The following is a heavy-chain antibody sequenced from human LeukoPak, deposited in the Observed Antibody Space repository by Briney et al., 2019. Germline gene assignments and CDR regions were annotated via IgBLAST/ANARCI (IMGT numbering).Heavy chain of an antibody. CDR3: ARDVASSGYYWD. Sequence: RWASVKVSCKASGYTFTSYYMHWVRQAPGQGLEWMGTINPSGGSAIYAQNFQGRVTMTRDTSTSTFYMELSSLRPEDTAVYFCARDVASSGYYWDWGQGTLVTVSS. J-gene: IGHJ4*02. V-gene: IGHV1-46*01. CDR1: GYTFTSYY. CDR2: INPSGGSA. D-gene: IGHD3-22*01.